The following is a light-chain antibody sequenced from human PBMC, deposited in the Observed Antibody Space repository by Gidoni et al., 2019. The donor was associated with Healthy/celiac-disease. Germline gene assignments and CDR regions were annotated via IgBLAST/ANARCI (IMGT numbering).Light chain of an antibody. CDR3: QQYDNLLYT. CDR2: DAS. V-gene: IGKV1-33*01. J-gene: IGKJ2*01. CDR1: QDISNY. Sequence: DIQMTHSPSSLSASVGDRVTITCKASQDISNYLNWYQQKPGKAPKLLIYDASNLETGVPSRFSGSGSGTDFTLTISSLQPEDIETYYCQQYDNLLYTFGQGTKLEIK.